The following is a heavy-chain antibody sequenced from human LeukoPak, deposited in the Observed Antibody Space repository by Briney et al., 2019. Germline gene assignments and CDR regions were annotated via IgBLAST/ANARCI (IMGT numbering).Heavy chain of an antibody. V-gene: IGHV3-23*01. D-gene: IGHD2-2*01. CDR1: GFTFSSHA. CDR3: AKDPYGTRYFDY. J-gene: IGHJ4*02. Sequence: GGSLRLSCAAPGFTFSSHALSWVRQAPGKGLEWVSSLSGSGYNTYYADSVKGRFTISRDNSKNTVYLQMNSLRAEDTAVYYCAKDPYGTRYFDYWGQGTLVTVSS. CDR2: LSGSGYNT.